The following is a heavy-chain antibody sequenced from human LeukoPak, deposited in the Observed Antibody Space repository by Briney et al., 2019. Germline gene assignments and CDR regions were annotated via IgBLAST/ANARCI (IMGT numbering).Heavy chain of an antibody. J-gene: IGHJ4*02. D-gene: IGHD2-21*01. CDR1: GYTFINYD. CDR3: ARGSPDWDY. CDR2: MNPNSGDT. Sequence: GASVKVSCKASGYTFINYDITWVRQATGQGLEWMGWMNPNSGDTGYVQTFQGRVTMTRDTSTSTAYMELSSLRSEDTAVYYCARGSPDWDYWGQGTLVTVSS. V-gene: IGHV1-8*01.